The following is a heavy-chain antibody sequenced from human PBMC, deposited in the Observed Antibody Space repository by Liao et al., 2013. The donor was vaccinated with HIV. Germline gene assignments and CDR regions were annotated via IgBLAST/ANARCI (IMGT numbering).Heavy chain of an antibody. D-gene: IGHD5-24*01. Sequence: QVQLQQWGAGLLKPSETLSLTCAVYGGTFSGYYWTWIRQSPEKGLEWIGEINHSGITNYNSSLESRVTISRDTSKNQFSLKLSSVTDADTAVYYCARGRDGVPNWFDSWGRGTPVTVSP. CDR2: INHSGIT. V-gene: IGHV4-34*01. CDR1: GGTFSGYY. J-gene: IGHJ5*01. CDR3: ARGRDGVPNWFDS.